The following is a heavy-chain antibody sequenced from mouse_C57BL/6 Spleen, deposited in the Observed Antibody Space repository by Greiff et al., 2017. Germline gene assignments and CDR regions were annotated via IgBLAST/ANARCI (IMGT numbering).Heavy chain of an antibody. CDR2: INPSNGAT. V-gene: IGHV1-53*01. D-gene: IGHD1-1*01. CDR3: ARNYDGRAAWFAY. CDR1: GYTFTSYW. J-gene: IGHJ3*01. Sequence: VQLQQPGTELVKPGASVKMSCKASGYTFTSYWMHWVKQRTGQGLEWIGFINPSNGATNYNQKFTSKATLTVANSSTTAYRLLSSLTTEDYAVYYCARNYDGRAAWFAYWGQGTLVTVSA.